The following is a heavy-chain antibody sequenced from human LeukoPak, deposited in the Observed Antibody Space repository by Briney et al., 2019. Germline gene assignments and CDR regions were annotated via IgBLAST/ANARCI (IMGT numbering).Heavy chain of an antibody. V-gene: IGHV4-4*07. CDR2: IYISGST. CDR3: ARDGSGLRAFDI. Sequence: SETLSLTCTVSNGSFSTYDWSWIRQPAGKGLEWIGRIYISGSTNYNPSLKSRVTMSVDTSKNQFSLNLNSVTAADTAVYYCARDGSGLRAFDIWGQGTMVTVSS. D-gene: IGHD3-10*01. J-gene: IGHJ3*02. CDR1: NGSFSTYD.